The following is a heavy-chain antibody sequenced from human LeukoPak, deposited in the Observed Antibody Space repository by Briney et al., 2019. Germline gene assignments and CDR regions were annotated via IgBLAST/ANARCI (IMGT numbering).Heavy chain of an antibody. CDR1: GFSFSTYA. V-gene: IGHV3-64*01. CDR2: ISTDGSRT. Sequence: GGSLRLSCAAFGFSFSTYAIHWVRQAPGKGLEYVSAISTDGSRTYYGNSVKGRFTISRDNSKNTVYLQMDSLRAEDMAVYYCARGVAITWTGSYSSGWNDALDIWGQGTMVTVS. J-gene: IGHJ3*02. CDR3: ARGVAITWTGSYSSGWNDALDI. D-gene: IGHD6-19*01.